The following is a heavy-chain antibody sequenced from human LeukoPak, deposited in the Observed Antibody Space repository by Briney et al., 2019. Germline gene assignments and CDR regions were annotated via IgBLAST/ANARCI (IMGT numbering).Heavy chain of an antibody. D-gene: IGHD3-10*01. CDR3: AKDIDNYYGSGCYYGVLDY. Sequence: LPGGSLRLSCAASGSTFDDYAMHWVRHAPGKGLEWVSGISWNSGSIGYADSVKGRFTVSRDNAKNSLYLQMNSLRAEDTALYYCAKDIDNYYGSGCYYGVLDYWGQGTLVTVSS. CDR2: ISWNSGSI. CDR1: GSTFDDYA. V-gene: IGHV3-9*01. J-gene: IGHJ4*02.